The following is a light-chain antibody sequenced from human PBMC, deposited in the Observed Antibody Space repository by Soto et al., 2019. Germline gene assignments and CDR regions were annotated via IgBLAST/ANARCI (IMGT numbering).Light chain of an antibody. Sequence: DIQMTQSPSTLSASVGDRVTITCRASQIIGSSLAWYQQKPGKAPKLLIYDAGSLQSGVPSRFSGSESGTEFTLTISSLQPDDSATYYCQQYYSYPYTFGQGTKLEIK. J-gene: IGKJ2*01. CDR2: DAG. V-gene: IGKV1-5*01. CDR1: QIIGSS. CDR3: QQYYSYPYT.